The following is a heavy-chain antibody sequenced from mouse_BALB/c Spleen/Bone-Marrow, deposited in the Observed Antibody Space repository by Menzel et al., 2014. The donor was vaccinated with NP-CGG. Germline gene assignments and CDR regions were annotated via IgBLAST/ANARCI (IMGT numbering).Heavy chain of an antibody. Sequence: VQLQQSGAELVKPGASVKLSCTASGFNIKDTYMHWVKQRPEQGLEWIGRIGPANGNTKYDPKFQGKATITADTSSNTAYLQLSSLTSEDTAVYYCARSGYGSSLFAYWGQGTLVTVSA. CDR1: GFNIKDTY. CDR2: IGPANGNT. D-gene: IGHD1-1*01. J-gene: IGHJ3*01. V-gene: IGHV14-3*02. CDR3: ARSGYGSSLFAY.